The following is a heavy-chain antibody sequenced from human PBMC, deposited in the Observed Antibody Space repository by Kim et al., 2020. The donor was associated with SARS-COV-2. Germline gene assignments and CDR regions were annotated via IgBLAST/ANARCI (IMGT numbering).Heavy chain of an antibody. CDR2: IYTSGST. CDR1: GGSISSGSYY. D-gene: IGHD2-15*01. V-gene: IGHV4-61*02. J-gene: IGHJ6*02. Sequence: SETLSLTCTVSGGSISSGSYYWSWIRQPAGKGLEWIGRIYTSGSTNYNPSLKSRVTISVDTSKNQFSLKLSSVTAADTAVYYCARGRFAVVVVATYGMDVSGQGTTVTVSS. CDR3: ARGRFAVVVVATYGMDV.